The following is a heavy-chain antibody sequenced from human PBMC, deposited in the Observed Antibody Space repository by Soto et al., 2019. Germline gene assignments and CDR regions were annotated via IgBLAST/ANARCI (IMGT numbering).Heavy chain of an antibody. J-gene: IGHJ4*02. Sequence: ASVKVSCKASGYTFTSYCISWVRQAPGQGLEWMGWISAYNGNTNYAQKLQGRVTMTTGTSTSTAYMELRSLRSDDTAVYHCARDRTIFGVVTSYYWGQGTLVTVSS. CDR2: ISAYNGNT. V-gene: IGHV1-18*01. CDR1: GYTFTSYC. CDR3: ARDRTIFGVVTSYY. D-gene: IGHD3-3*01.